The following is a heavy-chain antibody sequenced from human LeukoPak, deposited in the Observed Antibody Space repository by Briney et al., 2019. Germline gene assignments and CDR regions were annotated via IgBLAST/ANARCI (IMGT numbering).Heavy chain of an antibody. J-gene: IGHJ4*02. CDR2: ISSSSSYI. CDR1: GFTFSDYY. CDR3: ARDYYDSSGYYYGIFDY. D-gene: IGHD3-22*01. Sequence: GGSLRLSCAASGFTFSDYYMNWVRQAPGKGLEWVSSISSSSSYIYYADSVKGRFTISRDNAKNSLYLQMNSLRAEDTAVYYCARDYYDSSGYYYGIFDYWGQGTLVTVSS. V-gene: IGHV3-21*01.